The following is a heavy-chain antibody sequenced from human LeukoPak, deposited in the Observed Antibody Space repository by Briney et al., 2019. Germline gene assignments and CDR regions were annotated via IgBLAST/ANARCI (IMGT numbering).Heavy chain of an antibody. D-gene: IGHD1-26*01. CDR3: ARGLMGAGSSGAFDI. Sequence: SETLSLTCAVYGGSFSGYYWNWIRQPPGKGLEWIGEINHSGSTNYISPLKSRVTISIDTSKNQFSLKMSSVTAADTAVYYCARGLMGAGSSGAFDIWGQGTLVTVSS. V-gene: IGHV4-34*01. J-gene: IGHJ3*02. CDR2: INHSGST. CDR1: GGSFSGYY.